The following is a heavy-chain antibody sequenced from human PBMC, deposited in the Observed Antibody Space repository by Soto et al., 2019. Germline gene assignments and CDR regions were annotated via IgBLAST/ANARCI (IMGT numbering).Heavy chain of an antibody. D-gene: IGHD3-10*01. Sequence: EVQLVESGGALVQPGGSLRLSCAASAFTFSDHYMDWVRQAPGKGLEWVGRTRNKANNYTTEYAASVKGRFTISRDDSTNLLYLQTNSLKAEDTAVYYCTRGFPKFDSWGQGTLVTVSS. CDR3: TRGFPKFDS. CDR2: TRNKANNYTT. CDR1: AFTFSDHY. V-gene: IGHV3-72*01. J-gene: IGHJ4*02.